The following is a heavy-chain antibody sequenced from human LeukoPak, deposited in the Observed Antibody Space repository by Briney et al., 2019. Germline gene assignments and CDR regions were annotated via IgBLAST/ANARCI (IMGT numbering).Heavy chain of an antibody. D-gene: IGHD4-23*01. V-gene: IGHV5-51*01. Sequence: GEALQISFKGSGYSFTSYWIGWVRPMPGKGLGWRGIIYPGDCDTRYSPSFQGQVTISADKSISTAYLQWSSLKASDTAMYYCARLLGGNSLDYWGQGTLVTVSS. CDR3: ARLLGGNSLDY. J-gene: IGHJ4*02. CDR2: IYPGDCDT. CDR1: GYSFTSYW.